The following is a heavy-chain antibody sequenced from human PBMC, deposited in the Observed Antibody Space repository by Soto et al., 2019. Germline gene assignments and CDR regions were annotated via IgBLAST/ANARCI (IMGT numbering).Heavy chain of an antibody. V-gene: IGHV4-59*01. CDR3: ARGFWSGYYTWSSDYYYYGMDV. Sequence: PSETLSLTCTVSGGSISSYYWSWIRQPPGKGLEWIGYIYYSGSTNYNPSLKSRVTISVDTSKNQFSLKLSSVTAADTAVYYCARGFWSGYYTWSSDYYYYGMDVWGQGTTVTVSS. CDR2: IYYSGST. D-gene: IGHD3-3*01. CDR1: GGSISSYY. J-gene: IGHJ6*02.